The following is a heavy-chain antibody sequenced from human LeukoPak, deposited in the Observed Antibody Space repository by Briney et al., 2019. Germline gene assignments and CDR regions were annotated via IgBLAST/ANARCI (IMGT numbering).Heavy chain of an antibody. V-gene: IGHV3-20*04. J-gene: IGHJ3*02. D-gene: IGHD3-22*01. Sequence: GGSLRLSCAASGFTFDDYGMGWVRQAPGKGLEWVSGINWNGGSTGYADSVKGRFTISRDNAKNSLYLQMNSLRAEDTASYYCARDRSYSSGAFDIWGQGTMVTVSS. CDR2: INWNGGST. CDR1: GFTFDDYG. CDR3: ARDRSYSSGAFDI.